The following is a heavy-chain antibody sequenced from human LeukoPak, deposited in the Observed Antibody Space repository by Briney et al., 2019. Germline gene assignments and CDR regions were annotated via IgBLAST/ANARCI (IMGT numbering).Heavy chain of an antibody. V-gene: IGHV3-23*01. D-gene: IGHD5-24*01. CDR2: ISGSGGST. J-gene: IGHJ5*02. CDR1: GFTFSSYA. Sequence: GGSLRSSWAASGFTFSSYAMSWVGQAQGKGLEWVSAISGSGGSTYYADSVKGRFTISRDNSKNTLYLQMNSLRAEDTALYFCARDNSPSDGYILFDDWGQGTLVTVSS. CDR3: ARDNSPSDGYILFDD.